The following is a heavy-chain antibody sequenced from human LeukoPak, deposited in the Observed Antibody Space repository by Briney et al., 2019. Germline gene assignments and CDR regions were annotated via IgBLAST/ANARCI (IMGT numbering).Heavy chain of an antibody. V-gene: IGHV3-30-3*01. D-gene: IGHD3-22*01. CDR1: GFTFSSYA. Sequence: GGSLRLSCAASGFTFSSYATHWVRQAPGKGLEWVAVISYDGSNKYYADSVRGRFTISRDNAKNTLYLQMNSLRAEDTAVYYCARDKSWPRYYYDSSGYDYWGQGTLVTVSS. CDR2: ISYDGSNK. J-gene: IGHJ4*02. CDR3: ARDKSWPRYYYDSSGYDY.